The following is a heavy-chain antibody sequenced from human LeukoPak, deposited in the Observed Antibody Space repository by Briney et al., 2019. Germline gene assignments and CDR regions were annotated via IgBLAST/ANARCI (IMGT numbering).Heavy chain of an antibody. V-gene: IGHV3-7*04. CDR1: GLTFSIYW. Sequence: GGSLRLSCAASGLTFSIYWMSWVRQAPGKGLEWVANIKQDGSEKNYVDSVKGRFTISRDNAKNSLYLQMNSLRAEDTAVYYCARDHHPFTAWGQGTLVTVSS. D-gene: IGHD5-18*01. CDR3: ARDHHPFTA. J-gene: IGHJ4*02. CDR2: IKQDGSEK.